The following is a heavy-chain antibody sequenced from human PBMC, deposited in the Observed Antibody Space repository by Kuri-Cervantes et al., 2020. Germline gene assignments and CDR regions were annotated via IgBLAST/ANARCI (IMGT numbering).Heavy chain of an antibody. D-gene: IGHD3-3*01. J-gene: IGHJ4*02. CDR3: ARGPLRGVFDY. CDR2: IYYSGST. CDR1: GGSISSSSYY. V-gene: IGHV4-61*05. Sequence: SETLSLTCTVSGGSISSSSYYWGWIRQPPGKGLEWIGYIYYSGSTNYNPSLKSRVTISVDTSKNQFSLKLSSVTAADTAVYYCARGPLRGVFDYWGQGTLVTVSS.